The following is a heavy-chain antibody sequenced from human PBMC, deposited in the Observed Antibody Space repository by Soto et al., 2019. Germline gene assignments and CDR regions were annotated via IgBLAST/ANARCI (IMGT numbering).Heavy chain of an antibody. CDR3: ARGWVVVVPAAIPYYYGMDV. J-gene: IGHJ6*02. CDR1: GFTFSDYY. Sequence: QVQLVESGGGLVKPGGSLRLSCAASGFTFSDYYMSWIRQAPGKGLERVSYISSSGSTIYYADSGKGRFTISRANAKTSLYLQMNSLRGEDTAVYYCARGWVVVVPAAIPYYYGMDVWCQGTTVTVSS. CDR2: ISSSGSTI. D-gene: IGHD2-2*01. V-gene: IGHV3-11*01.